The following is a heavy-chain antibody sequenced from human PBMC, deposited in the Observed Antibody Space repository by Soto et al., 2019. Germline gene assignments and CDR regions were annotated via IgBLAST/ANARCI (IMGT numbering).Heavy chain of an antibody. CDR2: INPSGGST. CDR3: ARPAIAVADTYYYGMDV. Sequence: GASVKVSCKASGYTFTSYYMHWVRQAPGQGLEWMGIINPSGGSTSYAQKFQGRVTMTRDTSTSTVYMELSSLRSEDTAVYYCARPAIAVADTYYYGMDVWGQGTTVTVSS. D-gene: IGHD6-19*01. CDR1: GYTFTSYY. J-gene: IGHJ6*02. V-gene: IGHV1-46*01.